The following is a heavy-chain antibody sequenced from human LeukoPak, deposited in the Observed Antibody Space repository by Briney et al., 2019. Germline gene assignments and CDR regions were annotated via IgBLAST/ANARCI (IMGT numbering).Heavy chain of an antibody. V-gene: IGHV4-59*01. Sequence: TGGSLRLSCAASGFTFSSYWMNWARQAPGKGLEWIGYIYYSGSTNYNPSLKSRVTISVDTSKNQFSLKLSSVTAADTAVYYCARVGVITYFDYWGQGTLVTVSS. CDR3: ARVGVITYFDY. J-gene: IGHJ4*02. CDR1: GFTFSSYW. D-gene: IGHD3-22*01. CDR2: IYYSGST.